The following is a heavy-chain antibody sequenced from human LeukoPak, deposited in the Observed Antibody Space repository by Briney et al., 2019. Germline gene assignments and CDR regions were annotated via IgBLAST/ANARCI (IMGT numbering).Heavy chain of an antibody. D-gene: IGHD3-3*01. CDR1: GGSISSYY. Sequence: PSETLSLTCTVSGGSISSYYWSWIRQPPGKGLEWIGYIYYSGSTNYNPSLKSRVTISVDTSKNQFSLKLSSVTAADTAVYYCAREGYDFWSGYHKEDSGNYYYYGMDVWGQGTTVTVSS. CDR3: AREGYDFWSGYHKEDSGNYYYYGMDV. J-gene: IGHJ6*02. V-gene: IGHV4-59*01. CDR2: IYYSGST.